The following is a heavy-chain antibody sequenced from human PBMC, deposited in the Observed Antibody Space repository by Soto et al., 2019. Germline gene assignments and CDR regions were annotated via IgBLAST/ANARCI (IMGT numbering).Heavy chain of an antibody. D-gene: IGHD3-3*01. V-gene: IGHV3-23*01. CDR2: IRGRGADT. CDR3: AKDFLREWLELAPGY. Sequence: GGSLRLSCASSGFTSSNYAMSLVRQAPGKGLEWVSAIRGRGADTYYADSVKGRFTISRDNSKNTLYLQMNSLRAEDTAVYYCAKDFLREWLELAPGYWGQGTLVTVSS. J-gene: IGHJ4*02. CDR1: GFTSSNYA.